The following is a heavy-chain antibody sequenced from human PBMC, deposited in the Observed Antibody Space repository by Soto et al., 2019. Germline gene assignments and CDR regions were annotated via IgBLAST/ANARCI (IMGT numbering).Heavy chain of an antibody. Sequence: GGSLRLSCAASGFTFSSYAMHWVRQAPGKGLEWVAVISYDGSNKYYADSVKGRFTISRDNSKNTLYLQMNSLRAEDTAVYYCARDRYCSSTSCYNWNDYWGQGTLVTVSS. J-gene: IGHJ4*02. D-gene: IGHD2-2*02. CDR1: GFTFSSYA. CDR2: ISYDGSNK. V-gene: IGHV3-30*04. CDR3: ARDRYCSSTSCYNWNDY.